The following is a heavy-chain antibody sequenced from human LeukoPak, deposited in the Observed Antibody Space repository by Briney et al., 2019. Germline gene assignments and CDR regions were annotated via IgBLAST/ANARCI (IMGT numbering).Heavy chain of an antibody. CDR1: GFTFSDYY. Sequence: GGSLRLSCAASGFTFSDYYMSWIRQVPGKGLEWVSYIGLTDTTIYYADSLKGRSAISRDNAKNSLYLHTHSLRAEDTAIYYCARLKLGYWYFDLWGRGTLLTVSS. CDR2: IGLTDTTI. J-gene: IGHJ2*01. D-gene: IGHD7-27*01. V-gene: IGHV3-11*01. CDR3: ARLKLGYWYFDL.